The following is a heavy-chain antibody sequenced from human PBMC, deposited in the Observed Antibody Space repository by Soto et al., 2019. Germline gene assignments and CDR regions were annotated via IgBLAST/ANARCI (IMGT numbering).Heavy chain of an antibody. CDR1: GYTFTGYY. Sequence: ASVKVSCKASGYTFTGYYMHWVRQAPGQGLEWMGWINPNSGGTNYAQKFQGWVTMTRDTSISTAYMELSRLRSDDTAVYYCARGAMVRGVIIYYYYYMDVWGKGTTVTVPS. CDR3: ARGAMVRGVIIYYYYYMDV. J-gene: IGHJ6*03. CDR2: INPNSGGT. D-gene: IGHD3-10*01. V-gene: IGHV1-2*04.